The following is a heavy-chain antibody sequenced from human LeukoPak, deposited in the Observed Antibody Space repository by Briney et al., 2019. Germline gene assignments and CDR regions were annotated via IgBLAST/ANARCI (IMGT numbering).Heavy chain of an antibody. Sequence: SETLSLTCTVSGYSISSGYYWGWIRQPPGKGLEWIGSIYHSGSTYYNPSLKSRVTISVDTSKNQFSLKLSSVTAADTAVYYCAGTSGYYPDAFDIWGQGTMVTVSS. D-gene: IGHD3-22*01. J-gene: IGHJ3*02. V-gene: IGHV4-38-2*02. CDR3: AGTSGYYPDAFDI. CDR1: GYSISSGYY. CDR2: IYHSGST.